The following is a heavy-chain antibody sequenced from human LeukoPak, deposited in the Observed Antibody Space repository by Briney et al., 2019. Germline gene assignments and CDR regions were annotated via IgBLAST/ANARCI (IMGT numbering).Heavy chain of an antibody. CDR2: IIPILGIA. V-gene: IGHV1-69*04. CDR1: GGTFSSYA. J-gene: IGHJ5*02. D-gene: IGHD6-19*01. CDR3: ASGAVAGINWFDP. Sequence: ASVKVSCKASGGTFSSYAISWVRQAPGQGLEWMGRIIPILGIANYAQKFQGRVTITADKSTSTAYTELSSLRSEDTAVYYCASGAVAGINWFDPWGQGTLVTVSS.